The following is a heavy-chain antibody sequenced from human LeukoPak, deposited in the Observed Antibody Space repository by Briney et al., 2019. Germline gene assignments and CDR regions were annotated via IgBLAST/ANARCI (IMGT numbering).Heavy chain of an antibody. Sequence: SVKVSCKASGGTFSSYAISWVRQAPGQGLEWMGGIIPIFGTANYAQKFQGRVTITADKSTSTAYMELSSLRSEDTAVYYCAREGRVRGVIKGPPYFDYWGQGTLVTVSS. CDR1: GGTFSSYA. CDR3: AREGRVRGVIKGPPYFDY. CDR2: IIPIFGTA. J-gene: IGHJ4*02. V-gene: IGHV1-69*06. D-gene: IGHD3-10*01.